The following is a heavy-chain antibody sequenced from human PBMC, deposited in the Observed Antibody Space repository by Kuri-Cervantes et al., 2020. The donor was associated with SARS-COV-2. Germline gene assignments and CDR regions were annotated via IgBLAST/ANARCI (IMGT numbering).Heavy chain of an antibody. CDR1: GFTFDDYA. V-gene: IGHV3-9*01. J-gene: IGHJ4*02. CDR2: ISWNSGSI. Sequence: SLKISCAASGFTFDDYAMHWVRQAPGKGLEWVSGISWNSGSIGYADSVRGRFTISRDNAKNSLYLQMNSLRAEDTAVYYCAKSTLDDYWGQGTLVTVSS. CDR3: AKSTLDDY.